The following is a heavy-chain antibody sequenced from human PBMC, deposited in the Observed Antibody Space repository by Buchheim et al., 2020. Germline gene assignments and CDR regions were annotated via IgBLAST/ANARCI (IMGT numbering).Heavy chain of an antibody. CDR2: ISYDGSNK. J-gene: IGHJ4*02. D-gene: IGHD5-12*01. CDR1: GFTFSSYA. V-gene: IGHV3-30*04. CDR3: ARDSREFSGYDTDPGAIFDY. Sequence: QVQLVESGGGVVQPGRSLRLSCAASGFTFSSYAMHWVRQAPGKGLEWVAVISYDGSNKYYADSVKGRFTISRDNSKNTLYLQMNSLRAEDTAVYYCARDSREFSGYDTDPGAIFDYWGQGTL.